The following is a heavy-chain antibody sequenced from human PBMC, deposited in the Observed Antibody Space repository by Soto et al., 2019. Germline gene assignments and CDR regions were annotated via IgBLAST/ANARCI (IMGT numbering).Heavy chain of an antibody. CDR3: ATILRSSSSRGSDFDP. V-gene: IGHV1-2*02. Sequence: QVRLVQSGAEVKKPGASLNVSCKAYDYCFTGYNMHWVRQAPGHGLELMGWINPNNGVTNYARKFQGRGTMTRETSSNTASLELRRQTSDDTSVYYGATILRSSSSRGSDFDPWGQGTQVTVSS. D-gene: IGHD3-16*01. CDR1: DYCFTGYN. J-gene: IGHJ5*02. CDR2: INPNNGVT.